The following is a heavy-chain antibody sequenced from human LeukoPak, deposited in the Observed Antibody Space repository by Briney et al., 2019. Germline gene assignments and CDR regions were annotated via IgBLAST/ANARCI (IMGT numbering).Heavy chain of an antibody. Sequence: PSETLSLTCAVYGGSFSGYYWSWIRQPPGKGLEWIGEINHSGSTNYNPSLKSRVTISVDTSKNQFSLKLSSVTAADTAVYYRAREKYCSGGSCLDYWGQGTLVTVPS. CDR1: GGSFSGYY. D-gene: IGHD2-15*01. V-gene: IGHV4-34*01. CDR2: INHSGST. J-gene: IGHJ4*02. CDR3: AREKYCSGGSCLDY.